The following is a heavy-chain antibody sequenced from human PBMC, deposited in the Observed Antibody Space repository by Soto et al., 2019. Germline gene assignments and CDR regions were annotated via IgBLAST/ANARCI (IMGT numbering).Heavy chain of an antibody. J-gene: IGHJ4*02. D-gene: IGHD2-15*01. CDR2: MYRYVTT. V-gene: IGHV4-4*07. CDR1: SGSITEYS. Sequence: QLQLQESGPGLVNPSETLSLTCVVASGSITEYSWTWIRRPAGKGLEWIRIMYRYVTTSYNPSLESRVTMSIDTSKNHFSLELTSVTAADTALYYCARVFYTDSGGYPRPIFDSWVPGTLVTVSS. CDR3: ARVFYTDSGGYPRPIFDS.